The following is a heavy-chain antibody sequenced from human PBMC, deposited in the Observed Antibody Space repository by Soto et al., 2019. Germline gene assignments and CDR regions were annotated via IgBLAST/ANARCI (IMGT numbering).Heavy chain of an antibody. CDR2: IYYSGST. V-gene: IGHV4-59*08. D-gene: IGHD2-2*01. J-gene: IGHJ3*02. CDR1: GGSISSYY. Sequence: SETLSLTCTVSGGSISSYYWSWIRQPPGKGLEWIGYIYYSGSTNYNPSLKSRVTISVDTSKNQFSLKLSSVTAADTAVYYCARRRKVPAAIWSTAKHGAFDIWGQGTMVTVSS. CDR3: ARRRKVPAAIWSTAKHGAFDI.